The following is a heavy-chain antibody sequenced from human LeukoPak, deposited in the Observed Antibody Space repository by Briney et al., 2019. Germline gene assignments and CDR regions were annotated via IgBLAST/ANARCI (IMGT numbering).Heavy chain of an antibody. V-gene: IGHV3-23*01. D-gene: IGHD6-19*01. CDR1: GFTFSSHD. J-gene: IGHJ6*03. Sequence: PGGSLRLSCATSGFTFSSHDMNWVRQAPGKGLEWVSAISGSGGSTYYADSVKGRFTISRDNSKNTLYLQMNSLRAEDTAVYYCAKGSQWLVHYMDVWGKGTTVTVSS. CDR3: AKGSQWLVHYMDV. CDR2: ISGSGGST.